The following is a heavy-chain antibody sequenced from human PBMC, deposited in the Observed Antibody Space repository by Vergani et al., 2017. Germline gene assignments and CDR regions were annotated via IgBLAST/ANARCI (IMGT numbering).Heavy chain of an antibody. CDR1: GASIRSSNYY. Sequence: QLQLQESGPGLVKPSATLSLTCSVSGASIRSSNYYWGWIRQPPGKGLEWIASIYYSGSTYYSPSLKSRVTISIDTSTHQFSLNLRSVTAADTAVYYCAREGYCTNGVCFTLFDVWGQGALVTVSS. D-gene: IGHD2-8*01. CDR3: AREGYCTNGVCFTLFDV. J-gene: IGHJ4*02. V-gene: IGHV4-39*07. CDR2: IYYSGST.